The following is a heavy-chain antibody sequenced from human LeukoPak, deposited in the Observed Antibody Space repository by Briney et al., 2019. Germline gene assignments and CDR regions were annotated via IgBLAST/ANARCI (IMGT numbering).Heavy chain of an antibody. V-gene: IGHV1-46*01. Sequence: ASVKVSCKASGYTFTSYYMHWVRQAPGQGLEWMGIINPSGGSTSYAQKFQGRVTMTRDTSTSTVYMELSSLRSEDTAVYYCARDSDSSGHYYMDYFDYWGQGALVTVSS. CDR3: ARDSDSSGHYYMDYFDY. CDR1: GYTFTSYY. J-gene: IGHJ4*02. D-gene: IGHD3-22*01. CDR2: INPSGGST.